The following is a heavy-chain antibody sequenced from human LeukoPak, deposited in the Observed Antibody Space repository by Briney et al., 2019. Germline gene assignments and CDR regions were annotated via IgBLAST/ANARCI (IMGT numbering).Heavy chain of an antibody. V-gene: IGHV3-23*01. CDR3: AKDRAIRGGKGFDS. D-gene: IGHD3-10*01. J-gene: IGHJ4*02. CDR1: GFTFSNFV. Sequence: GGSLRLSCTASGFTFSNFVMSWVRQAPGKGLEWVSSISDSGVTIYHTDSVKGRLTTSRDNSKKTLYLQMNSLRAEDTAVYYCAKDRAIRGGKGFDSWGQGTLVTVSS. CDR2: ISDSGVTI.